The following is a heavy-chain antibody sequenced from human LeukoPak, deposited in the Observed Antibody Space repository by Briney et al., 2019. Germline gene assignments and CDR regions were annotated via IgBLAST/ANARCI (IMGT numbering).Heavy chain of an antibody. CDR3: ARRGVQQWLANWFDP. D-gene: IGHD6-19*01. Sequence: PSETLSLTCTVSGGSISTTNYYWGWIRQPPGKGLEWIGSIHYSGSTYYNPSLESRVTISVDTSKNQFSLKLSSVTAADTAVYYCARRGVQQWLANWFDPWGQGTLVTVSS. CDR2: IHYSGST. V-gene: IGHV4-39*01. J-gene: IGHJ5*02. CDR1: GGSISTTNYY.